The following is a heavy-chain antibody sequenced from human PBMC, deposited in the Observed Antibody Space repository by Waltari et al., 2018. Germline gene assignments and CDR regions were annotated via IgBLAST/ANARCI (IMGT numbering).Heavy chain of an antibody. V-gene: IGHV4-34*01. J-gene: IGHJ4*02. CDR2: INHSGRT. Sequence: QVQLQQWGAGLLKPSETLSLTCAVYGGSFSGYYWSWIRQPPGKGRGWIGEINHSGRTNYNPSPKGRVTISVDTSKNQFSRKLSSVTAADPAVYYGAGGTNEGIFDYWGQGTLVTVSS. D-gene: IGHD1-1*01. CDR3: AGGTNEGIFDY. CDR1: GGSFSGYY.